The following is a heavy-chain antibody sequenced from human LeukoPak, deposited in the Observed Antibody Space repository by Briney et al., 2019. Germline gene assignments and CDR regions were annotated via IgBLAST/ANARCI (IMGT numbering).Heavy chain of an antibody. Sequence: GGSLRLSCAASGFTFSSYAMNWVRQAPGKGLEWVSHISSSVGSTYYAASVKGRFTISRDNSKNPLYLQMNSLRAEDTAVYYCAKALTGTKAFDIWGQGTMVTVSS. CDR2: ISSSVGST. CDR1: GFTFSSYA. V-gene: IGHV3-23*01. J-gene: IGHJ3*02. D-gene: IGHD1-20*01. CDR3: AKALTGTKAFDI.